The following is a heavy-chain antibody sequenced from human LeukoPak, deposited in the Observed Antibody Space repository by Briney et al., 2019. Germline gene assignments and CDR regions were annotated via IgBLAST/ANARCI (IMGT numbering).Heavy chain of an antibody. CDR1: RFTFSSYA. Sequence: GGSLRLSCAASRFTFSSYAMHWVRQAPGKGLEYVSAISSNGGSTYYANSVKGRFTISRDNSKNTLYLQMGSLRADDMAVYYCARDAGYCSTTSCYPYYFDYWGQGTLVTVSS. V-gene: IGHV3-64*01. CDR3: ARDAGYCSTTSCYPYYFDY. J-gene: IGHJ4*02. D-gene: IGHD2-2*03. CDR2: ISSNGGST.